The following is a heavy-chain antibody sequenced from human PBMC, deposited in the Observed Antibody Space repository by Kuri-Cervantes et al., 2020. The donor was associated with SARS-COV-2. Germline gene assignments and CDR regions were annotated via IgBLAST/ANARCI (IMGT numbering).Heavy chain of an antibody. CDR2: INAGNGNT. Sequence: ASVKVSCKASGYTFTSYAMHWVRQAPGQRLEWMGWINAGNGNTKYSQKFQGRVTVTRDTSASTAYMELSSLRSEDTAVYYCARDKGGYSYGRDNWFDPWGQGTLVTVSS. J-gene: IGHJ5*02. CDR3: ARDKGGYSYGRDNWFDP. CDR1: GYTFTSYA. V-gene: IGHV1-3*01. D-gene: IGHD5-18*01.